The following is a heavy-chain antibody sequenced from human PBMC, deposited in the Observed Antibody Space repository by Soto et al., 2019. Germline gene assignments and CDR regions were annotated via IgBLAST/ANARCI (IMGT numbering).Heavy chain of an antibody. V-gene: IGHV3-30-3*01. D-gene: IGHD3-22*01. CDR3: ARGGPYYYDSSDWGAFHI. Sequence: QVQLVESGGGVVQPGRSLRLSCAASGFTFSTYAMHWVRQAPGKGLDWVAVISYDGSNKYYADSMKGRFTISRDNSKNTLYLQMNSLRAEDTTVYYCARGGPYYYDSSDWGAFHIWGQGTMVTVSS. J-gene: IGHJ3*02. CDR1: GFTFSTYA. CDR2: ISYDGSNK.